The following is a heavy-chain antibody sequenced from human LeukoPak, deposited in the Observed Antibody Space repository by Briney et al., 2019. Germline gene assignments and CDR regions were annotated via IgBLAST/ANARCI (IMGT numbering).Heavy chain of an antibody. J-gene: IGHJ4*02. V-gene: IGHV4-39*01. Sequence: SETLSLTCTVSGGSISSSSYYWGWIRQPPGKGLEWIGSIYYSGSTYYNPSLKSRVTISVDTSKNQFSLKLSSVTAADTAVYYCARHPLYYYDSSGFFDYWGRGTLVTVSS. D-gene: IGHD3-22*01. CDR3: ARHPLYYYDSSGFFDY. CDR2: IYYSGST. CDR1: GGSISSSSYY.